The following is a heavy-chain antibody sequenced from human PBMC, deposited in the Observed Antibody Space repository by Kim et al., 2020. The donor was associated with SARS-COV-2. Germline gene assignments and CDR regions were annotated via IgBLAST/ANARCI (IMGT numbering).Heavy chain of an antibody. CDR2: IKTNTGTP. Sequence: GLIKTNTGTPTYAQGFTGRFVFSVDTSVSTAYLQISSLKAEDTAVYYCARDLIEVVPAPRYYHYYGMDVWGQGTTVTVSS. CDR3: ARDLIEVVPAPRYYHYYGMDV. J-gene: IGHJ6*02. V-gene: IGHV7-4-1*02. D-gene: IGHD2-2*01.